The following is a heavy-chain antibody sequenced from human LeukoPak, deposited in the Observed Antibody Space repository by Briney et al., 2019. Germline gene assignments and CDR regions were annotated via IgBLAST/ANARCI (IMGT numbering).Heavy chain of an antibody. D-gene: IGHD5-24*01. J-gene: IGHJ2*01. CDR1: GFTFSSYD. CDR3: ARDGYNEEDWYFDL. CDR2: ISYDGNNK. Sequence: GGSLRLTCAASGFTFSSYDMHWVRQAPGKGLEWVAVISYDGNNKYYADSVKGRFTISRDNSKKTLYLQMNSLRVEDTAVYYCARDGYNEEDWYFDLWGRGILVTVSS. V-gene: IGHV3-30-3*01.